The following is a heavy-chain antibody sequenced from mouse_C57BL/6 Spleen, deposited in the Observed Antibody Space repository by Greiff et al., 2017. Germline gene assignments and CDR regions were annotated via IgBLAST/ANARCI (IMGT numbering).Heavy chain of an antibody. J-gene: IGHJ4*01. V-gene: IGHV1-78*01. D-gene: IGHD1-1*01. CDR3: ARVPNYYGSLYYAMDY. CDR2: IYPRDGST. Sequence: VQLVESDAELVKPGASVKISCKVSGYTFTDHTIHWMQQRPEQGLEWIGYIYPRDGSTKYNEKFKGKATLTADKSSSTAYMQLNSLTSEDSAVYFCARVPNYYGSLYYAMDYWGQGTSVTVSS. CDR1: GYTFTDHT.